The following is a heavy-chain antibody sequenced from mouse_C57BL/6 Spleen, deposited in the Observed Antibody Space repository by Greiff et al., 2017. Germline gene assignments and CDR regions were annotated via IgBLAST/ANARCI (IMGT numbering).Heavy chain of an antibody. CDR3: ASRTGPYYAMDY. CDR2: IWSGGST. V-gene: IGHV2-2*01. Sequence: VQGVESGPGLVQPSPSLSITCTVSGFSLTSYGVHWVRQSPGKGLEWLGVIWSGGSTDYNAAFISRLSISKDKSKSQVFFKMNSLQADDTAIYYCASRTGPYYAMDYWGQGASVTVAS. D-gene: IGHD4-1*01. CDR1: GFSLTSYG. J-gene: IGHJ4*01.